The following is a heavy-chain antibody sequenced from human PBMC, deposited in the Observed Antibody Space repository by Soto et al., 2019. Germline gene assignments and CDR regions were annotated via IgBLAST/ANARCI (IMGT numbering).Heavy chain of an antibody. Sequence: PVKVSCKASGGTFSSYAISWVRQAPGQGLEWMGGIIPIFGTANYAQKFQGRVTITADESTSTAYMELSSLRSEDTAVYYCARDTSSTSRSLYYYGMDVWGQGTTVTVSS. V-gene: IGHV1-69*13. CDR2: IIPIFGTA. J-gene: IGHJ6*02. CDR3: ARDTSSTSRSLYYYGMDV. D-gene: IGHD2-2*01. CDR1: GGTFSSYA.